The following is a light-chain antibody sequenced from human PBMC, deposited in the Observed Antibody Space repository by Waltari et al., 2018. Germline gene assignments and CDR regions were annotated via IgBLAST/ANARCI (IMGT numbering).Light chain of an antibody. CDR3: CAYVGRTTWV. CDR1: SSDIGDHIL. Sequence: QSALTQPAPVPGSPGQSITISCTGTSSDIGDHILDSWYQLQHGKAPHLILYEVNPRPSGVSYRFSGSKSGYTAYLTISGLQAEDEAYYYCCAYVGRTTWVFGGGTSLTVL. CDR2: EVN. J-gene: IGLJ3*02. V-gene: IGLV2-23*02.